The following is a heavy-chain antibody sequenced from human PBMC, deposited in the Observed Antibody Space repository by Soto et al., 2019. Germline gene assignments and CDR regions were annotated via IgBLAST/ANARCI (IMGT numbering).Heavy chain of an antibody. CDR3: ACPRITIFGVVIAPLDY. J-gene: IGHJ4*02. D-gene: IGHD3-3*01. CDR1: GFTFSSYA. Sequence: WSLRLSCAASGFTFSSYAMSWVRQAPGKGLEWVSAISGSGGSTYYADSVKGRFTISRDNSKNTLYLQMNSLRAEDTAVYYCACPRITIFGVVIAPLDYWGQGTLVTVSS. CDR2: ISGSGGST. V-gene: IGHV3-23*01.